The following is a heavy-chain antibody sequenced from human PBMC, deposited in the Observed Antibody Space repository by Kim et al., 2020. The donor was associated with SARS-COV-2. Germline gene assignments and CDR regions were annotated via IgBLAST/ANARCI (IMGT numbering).Heavy chain of an antibody. CDR2: K. CDR3: ARSILPDY. V-gene: IGHV3-21*04. Sequence: KYYTDTVKGLLTIHRDNAQNSLYLQMNSLRAEDTAVYFCARSILPDYWGQGTLVTVSS. J-gene: IGHJ4*02. D-gene: IGHD3-10*01.